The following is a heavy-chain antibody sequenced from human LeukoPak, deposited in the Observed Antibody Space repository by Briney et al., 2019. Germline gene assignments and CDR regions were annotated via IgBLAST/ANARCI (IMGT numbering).Heavy chain of an antibody. CDR1: GYTFTGYY. Sequence: GASVEVSCKASGYTFTGYYMHWVRQAPGQGLEWMGRINPNSGGTNYAQKFQGRVTMTRDTSISTAYMELSRLRSDDTAVYYCASGDTAMVTFAFDIWGQGTMVTVSS. J-gene: IGHJ3*02. CDR3: ASGDTAMVTFAFDI. V-gene: IGHV1-2*06. D-gene: IGHD5-18*01. CDR2: INPNSGGT.